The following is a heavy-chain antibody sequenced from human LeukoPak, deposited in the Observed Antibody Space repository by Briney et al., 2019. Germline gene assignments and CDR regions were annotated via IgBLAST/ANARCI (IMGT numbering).Heavy chain of an antibody. CDR3: ARDERGVDSSGYWAAHFDY. CDR1: GVSISSGDYY. J-gene: IGHJ4*02. D-gene: IGHD6-19*01. Sequence: PSQTLSLTCTVSGVSISSGDYYWSWIRQPPGKGLEWIGYIYHSGSTYYNPSPKSRVTISVDRSKNQFSLKLSSVTAADTAVYYCARDERGVDSSGYWAAHFDYWGQGTLVTVSS. V-gene: IGHV4-30-2*01. CDR2: IYHSGST.